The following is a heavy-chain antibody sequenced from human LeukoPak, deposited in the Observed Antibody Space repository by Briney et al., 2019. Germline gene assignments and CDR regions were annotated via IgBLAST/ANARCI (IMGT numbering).Heavy chain of an antibody. J-gene: IGHJ3*02. D-gene: IGHD3-22*01. CDR1: GFTFSSYG. CDR2: IRYDGSNK. V-gene: IGHV3-30*02. Sequence: GGSLRLSCAASGFTFSSYGMHWVRQAPGKGLEWVAFIRYDGSNKYYADSVKGRFTISRDNSKNTLYLQMNTLRAEDTAVYYCAKDLYDSSGYDAFDIWGQGTMVTVSS. CDR3: AKDLYDSSGYDAFDI.